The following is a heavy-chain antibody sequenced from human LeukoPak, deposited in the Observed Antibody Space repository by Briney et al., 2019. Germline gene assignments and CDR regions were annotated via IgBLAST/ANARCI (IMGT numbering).Heavy chain of an antibody. J-gene: IGHJ4*02. Sequence: GGSLRLSCAASGFAFSSYSMNWVRQALGKGLEWVSSISSSSSYIYYADSVKGRFTISRDNAKNSLYLQMNSLRAEDTAVYYCARAFGATVDFDYWGQGTLVTVSS. CDR3: ARAFGATVDFDY. CDR2: ISSSSSYI. D-gene: IGHD1-26*01. CDR1: GFAFSSYS. V-gene: IGHV3-21*04.